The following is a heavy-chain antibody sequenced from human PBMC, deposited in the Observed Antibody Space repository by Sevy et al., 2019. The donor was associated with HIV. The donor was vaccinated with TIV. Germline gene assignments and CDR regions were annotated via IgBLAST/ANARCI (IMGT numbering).Heavy chain of an antibody. CDR1: GGSISSYY. CDR3: ARITVYYYYGMDV. CDR2: IYYSGST. V-gene: IGHV4-59*01. Sequence: SETLSLTCTVSGGSISSYYWSWIRQPPEKGLEWIGYIYYSGSTNYNPSLKSRVTISVDTSKNQFSLKLSSVTAADTAVYYCARITVYYYYGMDVWGQGTTVTVSS. D-gene: IGHD3-16*01. J-gene: IGHJ6*02.